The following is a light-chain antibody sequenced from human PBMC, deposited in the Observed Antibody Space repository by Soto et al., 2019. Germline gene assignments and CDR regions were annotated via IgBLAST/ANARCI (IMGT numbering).Light chain of an antibody. CDR2: EAS. Sequence: DIQMSQSPATLSASVGYRFTITCGASQSISRWLNWYQQKPGKAPKLLIYEASSLESGVPSRFRGSGSGTEFTLTIGGLQPDDFAAYYCQQFNSYPNTFGQGTRLEIK. CDR1: QSISRW. V-gene: IGKV1-5*01. J-gene: IGKJ5*01. CDR3: QQFNSYPNT.